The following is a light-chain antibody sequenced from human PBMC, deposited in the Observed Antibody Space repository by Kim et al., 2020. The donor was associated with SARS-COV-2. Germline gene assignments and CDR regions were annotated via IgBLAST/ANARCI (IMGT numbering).Light chain of an antibody. CDR2: AAS. V-gene: IGKV1-39*01. Sequence: SASVGYKVTVTCRARQSISTSLNWFQQKPGKPPKLLIYAASTFQSGVPRRFTCGGSGTDFTLPINSLQPEDFAIYFCQQSYSPPYTFGQGTKLEI. CDR1: QSISTS. J-gene: IGKJ2*01. CDR3: QQSYSPPYT.